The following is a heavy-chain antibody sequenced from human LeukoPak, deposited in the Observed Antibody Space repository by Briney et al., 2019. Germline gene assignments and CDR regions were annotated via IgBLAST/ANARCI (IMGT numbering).Heavy chain of an antibody. J-gene: IGHJ3*02. V-gene: IGHV1-69*13. CDR1: GGTFSSYA. CDR3: ARTQAIAAAALDDACDI. CDR2: IIPIFGTA. D-gene: IGHD6-13*01. Sequence: SVKVSCKASGGTFSSYAISWVRQAPGQGLEWMGGIIPIFGTANYAQKFQGRVTITADESTSTAYMELSSLRSEDTAVYYCARTQAIAAAALDDACDIWGQGTMVTVSS.